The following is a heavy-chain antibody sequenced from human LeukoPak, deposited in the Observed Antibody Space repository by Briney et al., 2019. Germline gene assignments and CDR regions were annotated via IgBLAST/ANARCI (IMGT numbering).Heavy chain of an antibody. J-gene: IGHJ4*02. Sequence: ASVKVSCKTSGYTFTDYYIHWMRQAPGQGLEWMGWISSNSGGTSYAQKFQGRVTLTRDTPARTAFMELNRLTSDDTAVYYCARTSIAARRTDFDYWGQGTVVTVSS. CDR1: GYTFTDYY. CDR2: ISSNSGGT. V-gene: IGHV1-2*02. D-gene: IGHD6-6*01. CDR3: ARTSIAARRTDFDY.